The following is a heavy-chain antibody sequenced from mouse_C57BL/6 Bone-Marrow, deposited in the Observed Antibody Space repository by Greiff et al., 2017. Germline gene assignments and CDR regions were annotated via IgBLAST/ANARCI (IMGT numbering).Heavy chain of an antibody. CDR1: GYTFTSHW. CDR2: IFPGGGST. Sequence: VQLQQSGPELVRPGASVKISCKAPGYTFTSHWMQWVRQRPGQGLEWIGEIFPGGGSTYYTEKFKGKATLTVDTSASTTYMQLSSRTSEDSAVKFYARPESSPDWGKGTTLTVSS. J-gene: IGHJ2*01. D-gene: IGHD1-1*01. V-gene: IGHV1-56*01. CDR3: ARPESSPD.